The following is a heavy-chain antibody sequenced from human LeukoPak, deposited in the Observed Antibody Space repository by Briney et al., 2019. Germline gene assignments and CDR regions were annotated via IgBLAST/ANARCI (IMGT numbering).Heavy chain of an antibody. CDR2: IYSGGST. J-gene: IGHJ6*02. CDR3: ARDLDYGDNYYYYGMDV. Sequence: GGSLRLSCAASGFTVSSNYMSWVRQAPGKGLEWVSVIYSGGSTYYADSVKGRFTISRHNSKNTLYLQMNSLRAEDTAVYYCARDLDYGDNYYYYGMDVWGQGTTVTVSS. CDR1: GFTVSSNY. V-gene: IGHV3-53*04. D-gene: IGHD4-17*01.